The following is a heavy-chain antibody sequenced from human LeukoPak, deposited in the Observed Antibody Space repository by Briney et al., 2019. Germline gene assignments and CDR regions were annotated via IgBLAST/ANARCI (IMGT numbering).Heavy chain of an antibody. CDR2: IIPILGIA. J-gene: IGHJ4*02. Sequence: GSSVKVSCKASVGTFSSYTISWVRQAPGQGLEWMGRIIPILGIANYAQKFQGRVTITADKSTSTAYMELSSLRSEDTAVYYCARGYCSSTSCPLPFILWGQGTLVTVSS. D-gene: IGHD2-2*01. CDR3: ARGYCSSTSCPLPFIL. CDR1: VGTFSSYT. V-gene: IGHV1-69*02.